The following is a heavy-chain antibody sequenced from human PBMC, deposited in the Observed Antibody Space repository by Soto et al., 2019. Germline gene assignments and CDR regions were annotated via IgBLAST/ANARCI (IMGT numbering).Heavy chain of an antibody. CDR3: ARPPLPGYSIHFNS. D-gene: IGHD2-15*01. CDR2: VYPRDSDT. Sequence: GESLKISCKGSGYSFPSQWIGWVRQMPGKGLEWMGIVYPRDSDTRYSPSFQGQVTISADRSTGTAFLQWRSLKASDTALYYCARPPLPGYSIHFNSWGQGTLVTVSS. V-gene: IGHV5-51*01. J-gene: IGHJ4*02. CDR1: GYSFPSQW.